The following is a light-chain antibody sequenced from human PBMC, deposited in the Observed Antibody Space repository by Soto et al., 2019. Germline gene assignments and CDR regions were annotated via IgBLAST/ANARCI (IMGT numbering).Light chain of an antibody. J-gene: IGLJ2*01. CDR1: SSNIGAGYD. CDR3: QSYDSSLSVV. Sequence: QSVLTQPPSVSGAPGQRVTISCTGSSSNIGAGYDVHWYQQLPGTAPKFLIYGISNRPSGVPDRFSGSKSGTSASLAITGLQAEDEADYYCQSYDSSLSVVFGGGTKLTVL. V-gene: IGLV1-40*01. CDR2: GIS.